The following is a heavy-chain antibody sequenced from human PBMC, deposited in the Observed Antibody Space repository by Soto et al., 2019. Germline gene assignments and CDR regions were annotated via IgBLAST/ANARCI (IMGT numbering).Heavy chain of an antibody. CDR2: ISAYNGNT. CDR3: ARLGGRYDFWSGYFPGFDY. CDR1: GYTFTSYG. Sequence: GASVKVSCKASGYTFTSYGISWVRQAPGQGLEWMGWISAYNGNTNYAQKLQGRVTMTTDTSTSTAYMELRSLRSDDTAVYYCARLGGRYDFWSGYFPGFDYWGQGTLVTGSS. D-gene: IGHD3-3*01. J-gene: IGHJ4*02. V-gene: IGHV1-18*04.